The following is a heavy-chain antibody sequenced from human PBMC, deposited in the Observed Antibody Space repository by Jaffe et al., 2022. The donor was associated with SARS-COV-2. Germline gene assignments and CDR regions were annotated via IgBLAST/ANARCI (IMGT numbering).Heavy chain of an antibody. V-gene: IGHV4-61*01. J-gene: IGHJ4*02. CDR3: AREGGRSGYDFDY. D-gene: IGHD5-12*01. CDR2: IYYSGST. Sequence: QVQLQESGPGLVKPSETLSLTCTVSGGSVSSGSYYWSWIRQPPGKGLEWIGYIYYSGSTNYNPSLKSRVTISVDTSKNQFSLKLSSVTAADTAVYYCAREGGRSGYDFDYWGQGTLVTVSS. CDR1: GGSVSSGSYY.